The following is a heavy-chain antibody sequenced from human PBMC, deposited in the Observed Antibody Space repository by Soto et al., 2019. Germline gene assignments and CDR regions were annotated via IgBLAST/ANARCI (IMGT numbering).Heavy chain of an antibody. V-gene: IGHV3-66*01. D-gene: IGHD1-26*01. J-gene: IGHJ4*02. CDR1: GFTVSSNY. CDR2: IYSGGST. Sequence: PGGSLRLSSAASGFTVSSNYMSWVRQAPGKGLEWVSVIYSGGSTYYADSVKGRFTISRDNSKNTLYLQMNSLRAEDTAVYYCARDFVRVWGLQKRHSFDYWGQGTLVTVSS. CDR3: ARDFVRVWGLQKRHSFDY.